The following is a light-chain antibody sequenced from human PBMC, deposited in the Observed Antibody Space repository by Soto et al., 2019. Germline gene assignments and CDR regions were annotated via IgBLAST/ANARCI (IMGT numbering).Light chain of an antibody. CDR3: CSYAGSYTFV. J-gene: IGLJ1*01. Sequence: QSVLIQPRSVSVAPGQSVTISCTGTSSDVGNSDSVSWYQQHPGGAPKVMVYDVTKRPSGVPGRFSGSKSGNTASLTISGLQAEDEADYFCCSYAGSYTFVFGTGTKLTVL. CDR2: DVT. V-gene: IGLV2-11*01. CDR1: SSDVGNSDS.